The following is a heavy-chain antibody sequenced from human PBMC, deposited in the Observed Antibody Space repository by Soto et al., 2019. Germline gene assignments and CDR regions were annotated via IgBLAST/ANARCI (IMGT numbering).Heavy chain of an antibody. CDR1: GGSVSSGSYY. Sequence: SETLSLTCTVSGGSVSSGSYYWSWIRQPPGKGLEWIGYIYYSGSTNYNPSLKSRVTISVDTSKNQFSLKLSSVTAADTAVYYCARERGGYDQAIDYWGQGTLVTVYS. V-gene: IGHV4-61*01. CDR2: IYYSGST. J-gene: IGHJ4*02. D-gene: IGHD5-12*01. CDR3: ARERGGYDQAIDY.